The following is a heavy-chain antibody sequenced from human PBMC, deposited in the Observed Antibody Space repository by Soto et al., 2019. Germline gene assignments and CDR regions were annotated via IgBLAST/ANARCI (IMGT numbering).Heavy chain of an antibody. CDR3: ARDLGSLVPAATGWYFYSGLDV. V-gene: IGHV1-69*01. CDR2: IIPRIGTA. Sequence: QAQLVQSGAVVKKPGSSVKVSCKASGGTFSSYALSWVRQDPGQGLEWMGGIIPRIGTANYAQKLQGRVTITADESTSTGYMELSSLKSEDTAVYYWARDLGSLVPAATGWYFYSGLDVWGQGNTVIVPS. CDR1: GGTFSSYA. J-gene: IGHJ6*02. D-gene: IGHD2-2*01.